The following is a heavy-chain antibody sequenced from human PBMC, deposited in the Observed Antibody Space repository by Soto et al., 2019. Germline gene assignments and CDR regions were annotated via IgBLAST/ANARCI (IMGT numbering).Heavy chain of an antibody. CDR3: ARAGSTWRYFFDY. V-gene: IGHV4-59*01. Sequence: SETLSLTCTVSGGSISSYYWTWIRQPPGKGLELVGYVYYSGTTYYNPSLQSRVTISVDTSKNQFSLKVKSVTAADTAIYYCARAGSTWRYFFDYWGQGSLVTVSS. D-gene: IGHD6-13*01. CDR2: VYYSGTT. J-gene: IGHJ4*02. CDR1: GGSISSYY.